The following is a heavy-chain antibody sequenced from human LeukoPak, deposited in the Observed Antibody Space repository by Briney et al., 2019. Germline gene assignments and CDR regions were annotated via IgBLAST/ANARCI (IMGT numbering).Heavy chain of an antibody. CDR3: ARLNSGWGIPDY. CDR2: VGATGDT. V-gene: IGHV3-13*01. D-gene: IGHD6-25*01. Sequence: GGSLRLSCSASGFIFSDYDMYWVRQVAGEGLEWVSGVGATGDTSYPDSVKGRFTISRDNAKNSSYLQMNSLRVGDTAIYYCARLNSGWGIPDYWGQGILVAVSS. J-gene: IGHJ4*02. CDR1: GFIFSDYD.